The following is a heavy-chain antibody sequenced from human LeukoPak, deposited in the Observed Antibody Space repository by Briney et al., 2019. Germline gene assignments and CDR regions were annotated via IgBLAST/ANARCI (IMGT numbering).Heavy chain of an antibody. Sequence: GRSLRLSCAASGFTFSSYGMHWVRQAPGKGLEWVAVISYDGSNKYYADSVKGRFTISRDNPKNTLYLQMNSLRAEDTAVYYCAGRLAAAAAWGQGTLVTVSS. V-gene: IGHV3-30*03. J-gene: IGHJ5*02. CDR1: GFTFSSYG. D-gene: IGHD6-13*01. CDR3: AGRLAAAAA. CDR2: ISYDGSNK.